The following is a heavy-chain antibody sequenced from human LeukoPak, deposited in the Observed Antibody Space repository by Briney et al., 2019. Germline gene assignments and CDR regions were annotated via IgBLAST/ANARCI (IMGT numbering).Heavy chain of an antibody. J-gene: IGHJ5*02. V-gene: IGHV3-66*01. CDR2: IYSGGST. CDR3: TTIAAAERFNWFDP. D-gene: IGHD6-13*01. Sequence: GGSLRLSCAASGFTVSSNYMSWVRQAPGKGLEWVSVIYSGGSTYYADSVKGRFTISRDNSKNTLYLQMNSLRAEDTAVYYCTTIAAAERFNWFDPWGQGTLLTVSS. CDR1: GFTVSSNY.